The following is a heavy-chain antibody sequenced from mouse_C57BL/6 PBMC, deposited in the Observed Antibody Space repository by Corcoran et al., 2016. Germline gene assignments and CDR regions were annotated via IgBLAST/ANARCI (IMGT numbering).Heavy chain of an antibody. V-gene: IGHV1-76*01. Sequence: QVQLKQSGAELVRPGASVKLSCKASGYTFTDYYINWVKQRPGQGLEWIARIYPGSGNTYYNEKFKGKATLTAEKSSSTAYMQLSSLTSEDSAVYFCARRRANWDVYFDYWGQGTTLTVSS. CDR1: GYTFTDYY. CDR2: IYPGSGNT. D-gene: IGHD4-1*01. CDR3: ARRRANWDVYFDY. J-gene: IGHJ2*01.